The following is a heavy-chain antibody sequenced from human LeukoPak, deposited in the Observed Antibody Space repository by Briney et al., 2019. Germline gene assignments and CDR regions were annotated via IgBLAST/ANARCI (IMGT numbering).Heavy chain of an antibody. D-gene: IGHD4-23*01. CDR3: ARHKSPVVTPGY. CDR1: GGSISSGSYY. J-gene: IGHJ4*02. Sequence: PSETLSLTCTVSGGSISSGSYYWSWVRQPAGKGLEWIGRIYTSGSTNYNPSLKSRVTISVDTSRNQFSLKLSSVTAADTAVYYCARHKSPVVTPGYWGQGTLVTVSS. CDR2: IYTSGST. V-gene: IGHV4-61*02.